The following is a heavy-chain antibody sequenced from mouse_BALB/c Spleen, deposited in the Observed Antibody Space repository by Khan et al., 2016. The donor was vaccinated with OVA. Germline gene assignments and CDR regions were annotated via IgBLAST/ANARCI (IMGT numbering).Heavy chain of an antibody. Sequence: QVQLQQSGAELVRPGSSVKISCKASGYTFSSSWMNWVKHRPGQGLEWIGQIYPGNDDTDYNGKFKDKASLTADKSSRPAYMQLTSLTSEDSVVYCCARYFGSRFAYWGQGTLVTVSA. CDR1: GYTFSSSW. CDR3: ARYFGSRFAY. J-gene: IGHJ3*01. D-gene: IGHD1-1*01. V-gene: IGHV1-80*01. CDR2: IYPGNDDT.